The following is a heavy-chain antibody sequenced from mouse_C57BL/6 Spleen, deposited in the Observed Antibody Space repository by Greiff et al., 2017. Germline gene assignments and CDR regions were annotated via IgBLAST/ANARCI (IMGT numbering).Heavy chain of an antibody. CDR2: ISSGGDYI. CDR3: TRDRLRGNFDY. J-gene: IGHJ2*01. V-gene: IGHV5-9-1*02. Sequence: EVQGVESGEGLVKPGGSLKLSCAASGFTFSSYAMSWVRQTPEERLEWVAYISSGGDYIYYADTVKGRFTISRDNARNTLYLQMSSLKSEDTAMYYCTRDRLRGNFDYWGQGTTLTVSS. CDR1: GFTFSSYA. D-gene: IGHD3-2*02.